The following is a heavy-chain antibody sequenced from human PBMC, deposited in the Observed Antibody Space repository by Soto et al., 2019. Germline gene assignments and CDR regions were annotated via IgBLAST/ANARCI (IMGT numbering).Heavy chain of an antibody. V-gene: IGHV1-2*02. CDR3: ARDGYGLGSNNWFDP. Sequence: ASVKVSCKXSGYTFTGYYMHWVRQAPGQGLEWMGWINPNSGGTNYAQKFQGRVTMTRDTSISTAYMELSRLRSDDTAVYYCARDGYGLGSNNWFDPWGQGTLVTVSS. CDR1: GYTFTGYY. J-gene: IGHJ5*02. D-gene: IGHD6-13*01. CDR2: INPNSGGT.